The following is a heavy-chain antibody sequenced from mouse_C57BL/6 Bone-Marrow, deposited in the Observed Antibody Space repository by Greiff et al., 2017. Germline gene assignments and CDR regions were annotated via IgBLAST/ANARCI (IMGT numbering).Heavy chain of an antibody. Sequence: QVHVKQPGAELVKPGASVKMSCKASGYTFTSYWITWVKQRPGQGLEWIGDIYPGSGSTNYNEKFKSKATLTVDTSSSTAYMQLSSLTSEDSAVYYCAREYGNYNAYWGQGTLVTGSA. CDR2: IYPGSGST. CDR1: GYTFTSYW. D-gene: IGHD2-10*02. J-gene: IGHJ3*01. CDR3: AREYGNYNAY. V-gene: IGHV1-55*01.